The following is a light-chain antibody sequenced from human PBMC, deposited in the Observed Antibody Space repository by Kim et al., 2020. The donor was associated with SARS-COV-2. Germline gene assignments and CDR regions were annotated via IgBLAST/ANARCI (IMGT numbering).Light chain of an antibody. Sequence: SSPGERATLSCRASQSVSSSYLAWYQQKPGQAPRLLIYGAASRATGIPDRFSGSGSGTDFTLTISRLEPEDSAVYYCQQYGTSRTFGQGTKVDIK. CDR3: QQYGTSRT. V-gene: IGKV3-20*01. J-gene: IGKJ1*01. CDR2: GAA. CDR1: QSVSSSY.